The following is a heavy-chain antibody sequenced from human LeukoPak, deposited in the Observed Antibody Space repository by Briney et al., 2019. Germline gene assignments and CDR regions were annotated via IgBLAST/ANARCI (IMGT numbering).Heavy chain of an antibody. D-gene: IGHD5-12*01. Sequence: GASVKVSCKASGYTFTSYGISWVRQAPGQGLEWMGWINPNSGGTNYAQKFQGRVTMTRDTSISTAYMELSRLRSDDTAVYYCAREGDSGYDPGDYWGQGTLVTVSS. CDR3: AREGDSGYDPGDY. CDR2: INPNSGGT. CDR1: GYTFTSYG. J-gene: IGHJ4*02. V-gene: IGHV1-2*02.